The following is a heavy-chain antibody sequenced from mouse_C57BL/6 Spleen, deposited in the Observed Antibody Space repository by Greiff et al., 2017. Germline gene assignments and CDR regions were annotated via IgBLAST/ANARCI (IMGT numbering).Heavy chain of an antibody. Sequence: VQLQESGAELVRPGTSVKVSCKASGYAFTNYLIEWVKQRPGQGLEWIGVINPGSGGTNYNEKFKGKATLTADKSSSTAYMQLSSLTSEDSAVYFCARHGSTYAMDYWGQGTSVTVSS. CDR3: ARHGSTYAMDY. CDR1: GYAFTNYL. D-gene: IGHD1-1*01. CDR2: INPGSGGT. V-gene: IGHV1-54*01. J-gene: IGHJ4*01.